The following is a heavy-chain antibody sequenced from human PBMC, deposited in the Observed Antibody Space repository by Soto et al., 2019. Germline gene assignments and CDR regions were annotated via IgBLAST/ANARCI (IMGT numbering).Heavy chain of an antibody. CDR1: GGTFSSYA. CDR3: ARGKSWNYPSYYYGMDV. J-gene: IGHJ6*02. Sequence: SVKVSCKASGGTFSSYAISWVRQAPGQGLEWMGGIIPIFGTANYAQKFQGRVTITADESTSTAYMELSSLRSEDTAVYYCARGKSWNYPSYYYGMDVWGQGTTVTVSS. CDR2: IIPIFGTA. D-gene: IGHD1-7*01. V-gene: IGHV1-69*13.